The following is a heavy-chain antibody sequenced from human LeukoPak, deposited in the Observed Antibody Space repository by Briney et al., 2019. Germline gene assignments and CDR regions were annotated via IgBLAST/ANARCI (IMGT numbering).Heavy chain of an antibody. CDR2: ISGSGGST. J-gene: IGHJ4*02. CDR3: AKGLPYYYDSSGYYLNY. CDR1: GFTFSSYA. V-gene: IGHV3-23*01. D-gene: IGHD3-22*01. Sequence: GGSLRLPCAASGFTFSSYAMSWVRQALGKGLEWVSAISGSGGSTYYADSVKGRFTISRDNSKNTLYLQMNSLRAEDTAVYYCAKGLPYYYDSSGYYLNYWGQGTLVTVSS.